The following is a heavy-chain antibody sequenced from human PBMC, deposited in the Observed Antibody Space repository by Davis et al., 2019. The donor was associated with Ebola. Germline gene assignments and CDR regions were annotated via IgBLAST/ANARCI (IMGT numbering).Heavy chain of an antibody. CDR2: INTDGSTT. CDR3: VREATGVSLDP. D-gene: IGHD6-6*01. V-gene: IGHV3-74*01. J-gene: IGHJ5*02. Sequence: HTGGSLRLSCAASEFTFRSYWMHWVRHAPGRGLVWVSRINTDGSTTSYADSVKGRFSISRDNAKNTLYLQMNSLRAEDTAVYYCVREATGVSLDPWGQGTLVTVSS. CDR1: EFTFRSYW.